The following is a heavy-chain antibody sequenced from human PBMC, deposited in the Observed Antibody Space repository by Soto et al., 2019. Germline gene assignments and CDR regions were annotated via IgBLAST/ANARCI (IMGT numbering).Heavy chain of an antibody. Sequence: SETLSLTCPVSGFSITSSSYYWGWIRQPPGKGLEWIGSIYYSGSTYYNPSLKSRVTISVDTSKNQFSLKLSSVTAADTAVYYCMLGSGWKDFDYWGQGTLVTVSS. J-gene: IGHJ4*02. CDR2: IYYSGST. D-gene: IGHD3-22*01. V-gene: IGHV4-39*01. CDR3: MLGSGWKDFDY. CDR1: GFSITSSSYY.